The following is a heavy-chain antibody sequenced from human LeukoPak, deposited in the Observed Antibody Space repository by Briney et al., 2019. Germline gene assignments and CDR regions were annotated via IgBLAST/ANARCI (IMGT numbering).Heavy chain of an antibody. CDR2: ISYDGSNK. CDR3: ARVFAGLDY. D-gene: IGHD6-13*01. J-gene: IGHJ4*02. Sequence: GGSLRLSCAASGFTFSSYAMHWVRQAPGKGLEWVAVISYDGSNKYYADPVKGRFTISRDNSKNTLYLQMNSLRAEDTAVYYCARVFAGLDYWGQGTLVTVSS. V-gene: IGHV3-30-3*01. CDR1: GFTFSSYA.